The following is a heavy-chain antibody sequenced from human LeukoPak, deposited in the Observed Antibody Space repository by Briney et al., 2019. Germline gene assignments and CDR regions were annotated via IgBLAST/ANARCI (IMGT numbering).Heavy chain of an antibody. Sequence: PGGSLRLSCVASGFTFSLDWMHWVRQAPGKGLVWVSRMNSDGSSTNYADSVKGRFTISRDNAKNILYLQMNSLRAEDTAVYHCATGHYYDSSGYYPLPDAFDIWGQGTMVTVSS. CDR2: MNSDGSST. V-gene: IGHV3-74*01. D-gene: IGHD3-22*01. J-gene: IGHJ3*02. CDR1: GFTFSLDW. CDR3: ATGHYYDSSGYYPLPDAFDI.